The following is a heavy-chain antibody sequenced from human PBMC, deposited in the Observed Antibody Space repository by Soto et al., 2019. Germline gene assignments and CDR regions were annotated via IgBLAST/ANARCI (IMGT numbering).Heavy chain of an antibody. CDR3: AGTHDSLDY. CDR1: GFTFSSYY. V-gene: IGHV3-21*01. J-gene: IGHJ4*02. Sequence: EVQLVESGGGLVKPGGSLRLSCAGSGFTFSSYYMNWVRQASGKGLEWVSYISSSCSNLYYTDSVKCRFTTSRDNAENSPHLQMNSLKAEVTAVYYGAGTHDSLDYWGQGTLVTVSS. D-gene: IGHD3-22*01. CDR2: ISSSCSNL.